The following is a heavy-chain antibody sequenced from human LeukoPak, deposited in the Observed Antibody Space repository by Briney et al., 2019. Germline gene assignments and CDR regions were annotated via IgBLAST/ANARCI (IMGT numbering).Heavy chain of an antibody. J-gene: IGHJ5*02. CDR3: ARGGYYGSGNDFRFDP. V-gene: IGHV4-59*01. D-gene: IGHD3-10*01. Sequence: PSETLSLTCTDSGGSISSYYWSWIRQPPGKGLEWIGYIFYTGSTNYNPSLKSRVTISVDTSKNQFSLKLKSVTAADTAVYYCARGGYYGSGNDFRFDPWGQGTPVTVSS. CDR1: GGSISSYY. CDR2: IFYTGST.